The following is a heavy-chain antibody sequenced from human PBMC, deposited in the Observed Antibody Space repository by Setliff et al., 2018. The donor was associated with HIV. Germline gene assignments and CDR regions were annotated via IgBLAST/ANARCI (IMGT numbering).Heavy chain of an antibody. V-gene: IGHV4-4*08. D-gene: IGHD6-13*01. CDR3: ARGSSWPYYFDY. Sequence: SETLSLTCAVSGGSISSHYWNWIRQSPGKGLEWIGHIYTSGSTNYNPSLKSRVTISVDTSKNQFSLKLTSVTAADTAIYYCARGSSWPYYFDYWGQGTLVT. CDR1: GGSISSHY. J-gene: IGHJ4*02. CDR2: IYTSGST.